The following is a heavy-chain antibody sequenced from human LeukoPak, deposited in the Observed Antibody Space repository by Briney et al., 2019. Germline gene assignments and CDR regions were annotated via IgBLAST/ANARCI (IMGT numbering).Heavy chain of an antibody. V-gene: IGHV3-30*02. D-gene: IGHD6-19*01. Sequence: GGSLRLSCAASGFTFSSYGMHWVRQAPGKGLEWVAFIRYDGSNKYYADSVKGRFTISRDNSKNTLYLQMNSLRAEDTAVYYCAKDSRKAVAAPNWFDPWGQGTLVTVSS. CDR2: IRYDGSNK. CDR1: GFTFSSYG. J-gene: IGHJ5*02. CDR3: AKDSRKAVAAPNWFDP.